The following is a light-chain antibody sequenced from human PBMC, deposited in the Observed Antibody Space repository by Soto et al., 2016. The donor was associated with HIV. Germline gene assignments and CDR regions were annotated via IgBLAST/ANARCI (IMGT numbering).Light chain of an antibody. CDR2: AAS. Sequence: DIQMTQSPSTVSASVGDRVTITCRASRGIRNELGWYQQKPGKAPKLLISAASSLQSGVPSRFSGRGSGTDFTLTISSLQHDDLATYYCQQSSRTPRTFGQGTKVEIK. CDR1: RGIRNE. CDR3: QQSSRTPRT. J-gene: IGKJ1*01. V-gene: IGKV1-39*01.